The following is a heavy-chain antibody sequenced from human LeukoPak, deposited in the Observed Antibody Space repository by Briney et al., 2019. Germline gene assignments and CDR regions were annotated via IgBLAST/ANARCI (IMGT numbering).Heavy chain of an antibody. CDR2: VRYDGSKK. D-gene: IGHD2-8*01. CDR3: AGSLGYCTSNVCYLKY. V-gene: IGHV3-30*02. J-gene: IGHJ4*02. Sequence: GGSLRLSCAASGFTFSTYGMHWVRQAPGKGLEWVAFVRYDGSKKYYTNSVKGRFTISRDNSKNTLYLQMNSLRSDDTAVYYCAGSLGYCTSNVCYLKYWGQGTLVTVSS. CDR1: GFTFSTYG.